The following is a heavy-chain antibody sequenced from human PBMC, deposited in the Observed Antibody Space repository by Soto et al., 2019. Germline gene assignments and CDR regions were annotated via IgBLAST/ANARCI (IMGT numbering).Heavy chain of an antibody. V-gene: IGHV1-3*01. Sequence: ASVKVSCKASGYTFTSYAMHWVRQAPGQRLEWMGWINAGNGNTKYSQKFQGRVTITRDTSASTAYMELSSLRSEDTAVYYCASGKLGYCSGGSCYYYYYYYYMDVWGKGTTVTVSS. J-gene: IGHJ6*03. CDR2: INAGNGNT. D-gene: IGHD2-15*01. CDR1: GYTFTSYA. CDR3: ASGKLGYCSGGSCYYYYYYYYMDV.